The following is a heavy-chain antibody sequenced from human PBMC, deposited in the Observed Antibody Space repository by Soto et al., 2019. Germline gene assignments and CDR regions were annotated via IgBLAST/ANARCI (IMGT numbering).Heavy chain of an antibody. CDR1: GGSISSSNYY. J-gene: IGHJ5*02. V-gene: IGHV4-39*01. CDR3: ARHLSYGDYPSNWFDP. D-gene: IGHD4-17*01. CDR2: IYYSGST. Sequence: PSETLSLTCTVSGGSISSSNYYWGWIRQPPGKGLEWIGSIYYSGSTYYNPSLKSRVTISVDTSKNQFSLKLSSVTAADTAVYYCARHLSYGDYPSNWFDPWGQGTLVTVSS.